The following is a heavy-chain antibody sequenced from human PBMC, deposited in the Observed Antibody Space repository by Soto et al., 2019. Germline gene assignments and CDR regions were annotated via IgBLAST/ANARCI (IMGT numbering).Heavy chain of an antibody. Sequence: GGSLRLSCAASGFTFSSYGMHWVLQAPGKGLEWVAVISYDGSNKYYADSVKGRFTISRDNSKNTLCLQMNSLRAEDTAVYYCANIFWFGESYFAPFDYWGQGTLVTVSS. V-gene: IGHV3-30*18. CDR3: ANIFWFGESYFAPFDY. D-gene: IGHD3-10*01. CDR1: GFTFSSYG. J-gene: IGHJ4*02. CDR2: ISYDGSNK.